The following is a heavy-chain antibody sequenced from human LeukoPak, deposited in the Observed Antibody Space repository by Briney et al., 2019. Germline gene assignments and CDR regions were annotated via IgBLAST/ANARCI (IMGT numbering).Heavy chain of an antibody. V-gene: IGHV3-30*02. J-gene: IGHJ6*03. CDR2: IRYDESNR. Sequence: GGSLRLSCAASGFTFSSYGMHWVRQAPGKGLEWVALIRYDESNRYYADSVKGRFTISRDNSKNTLYLQMNSLRAEDTAVYYYAIAARGMDVWGKGTTVTVSS. CDR3: AIAARGMDV. CDR1: GFTFSSYG.